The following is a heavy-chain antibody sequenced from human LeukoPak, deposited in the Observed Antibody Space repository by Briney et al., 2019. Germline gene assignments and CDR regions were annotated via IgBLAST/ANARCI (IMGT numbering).Heavy chain of an antibody. Sequence: PGGSLRLSCAASGFTFSSYAMSWVRQAPGKGLVWVSRINSYGSSTYYADSVKGRFSISRENAKNTLYLQMNSLRAEDTAVYHCARGYGDWFDPWGQGTLVTVSS. CDR2: INSYGSST. V-gene: IGHV3-74*01. CDR1: GFTFSSYA. J-gene: IGHJ5*02. CDR3: ARGYGDWFDP. D-gene: IGHD4-17*01.